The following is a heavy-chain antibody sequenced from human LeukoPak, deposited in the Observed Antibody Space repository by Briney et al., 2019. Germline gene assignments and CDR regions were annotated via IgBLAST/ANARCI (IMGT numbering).Heavy chain of an antibody. CDR2: IRSKAYGGTT. J-gene: IGHJ4*02. D-gene: IGHD2-15*01. CDR3: TRAMGCSGGSCYRDPVKYYFDY. CDR1: GFTFGDYA. V-gene: IGHV3-49*04. Sequence: GGSLRLSCTASGFTFGDYAMSWVRQAPGKGLEWVGFIRSKAYGGTTEYAASVKGRFTISRDDSKSIAYLQMNSLKTEDTAVYYCTRAMGCSGGSCYRDPVKYYFDYWGQGTPVTVSS.